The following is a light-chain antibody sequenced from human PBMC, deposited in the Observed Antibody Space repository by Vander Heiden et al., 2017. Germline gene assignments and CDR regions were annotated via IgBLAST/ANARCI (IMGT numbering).Light chain of an antibody. CDR3: QEGIT. Sequence: EIVLTQSPGTLSLSPGERATLSCRASQSVSSSYLAWDQQKPGQAPRLLIYGASSRATGIPDRFSGSGSGTDFTLTISRLEPEDFAVYDCQEGITFGGGTKVEIK. V-gene: IGKV3-20*01. CDR1: QSVSSSY. CDR2: GAS. J-gene: IGKJ4*01.